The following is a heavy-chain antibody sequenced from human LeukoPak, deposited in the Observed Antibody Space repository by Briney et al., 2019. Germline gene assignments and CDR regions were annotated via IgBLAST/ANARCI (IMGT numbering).Heavy chain of an antibody. CDR3: TPSIAVAGSLDY. Sequence: SWIRQPPGKGLEWVGRIKSKTDGGTTDYAAPVKGRFTISRDDSKNTLNLQMNSLKTEDTAVYYCTPSIAVAGSLDYWGQGTLVTVSS. J-gene: IGHJ4*02. CDR2: IKSKTDGGTT. D-gene: IGHD6-19*01. V-gene: IGHV3-15*01.